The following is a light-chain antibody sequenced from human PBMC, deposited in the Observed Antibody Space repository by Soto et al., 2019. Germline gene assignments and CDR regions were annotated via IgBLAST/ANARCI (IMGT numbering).Light chain of an antibody. V-gene: IGLV2-8*01. CDR2: EVS. J-gene: IGLJ1*01. Sequence: ALTQPPSASGSPGQSVTISCTGTSSDIGVYNYVSWYQQHPGKAPKLMIYEVSKRPSGVPDRFSGSRSGNTASLTVSGLQAEDEADYYCSSYAGSNNLYVFGTGTKVTVL. CDR3: SSYAGSNNLYV. CDR1: SSDIGVYNY.